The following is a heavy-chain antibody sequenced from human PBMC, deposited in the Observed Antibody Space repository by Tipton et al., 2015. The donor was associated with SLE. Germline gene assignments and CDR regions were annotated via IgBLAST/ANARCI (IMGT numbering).Heavy chain of an antibody. V-gene: IGHV4-59*01. CDR3: ARTKSMLRGRHYYYYYMDV. D-gene: IGHD3-10*01. CDR1: GDSISSYY. J-gene: IGHJ6*03. CDR2: IDYSGST. Sequence: TLSLTCIVSGDSISSYYWSWIRQPPGEGLEWIGYIDYSGSTNYDPSLKSRVTISVDTSKSQFSLKLTSLTAADTAVYFCARTKSMLRGRHYYYYYMDVWGKGTTVTVSS.